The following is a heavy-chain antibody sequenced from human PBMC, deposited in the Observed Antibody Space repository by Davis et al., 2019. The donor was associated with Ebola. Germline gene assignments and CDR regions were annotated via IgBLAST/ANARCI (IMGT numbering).Heavy chain of an antibody. CDR2: TYYSSKWYN. CDR3: ARGYYYAFDY. J-gene: IGHJ4*02. Sequence: PSETLSLTCAISGDSVSSGGWNWIRQSPSRGLEWLGRTYYSSKWYNDYAVSVKTRITINPDTSKNQFSLQLNSVTPEDMAMYYCARGYYYAFDYWGQGTLVTVSS. V-gene: IGHV6-1*01. CDR1: GDSVSSGG. D-gene: IGHD3-10*01.